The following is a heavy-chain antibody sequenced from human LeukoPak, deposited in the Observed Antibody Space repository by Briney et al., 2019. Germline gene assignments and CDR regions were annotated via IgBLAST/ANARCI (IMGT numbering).Heavy chain of an antibody. CDR1: GFTFSSYG. D-gene: IGHD4-17*01. CDR2: ISYGGSNK. V-gene: IGHV3-30*18. J-gene: IGHJ4*02. Sequence: GGSLRLSCAASGFTFSSYGMHWVRQAPGKGLEWVAVISYGGSNKYYADSVKGRFTISRDNSKNTLYLQMNSLRAEDTAVYYCAKVGGSTVIGDYWGQGTLVTVSS. CDR3: AKVGGSTVIGDY.